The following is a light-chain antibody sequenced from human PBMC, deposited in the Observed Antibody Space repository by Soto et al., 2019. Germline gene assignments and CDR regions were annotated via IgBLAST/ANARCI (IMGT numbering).Light chain of an antibody. V-gene: IGKV3-20*01. CDR2: GAS. CDR1: QSVSSSY. Sequence: EIVLMQSPGTLSLSPGERATLSCRASQSVSSSYLAWYQQKPGQTPRLLIYGASSRATGIPDRFSGSGSGTDFTLTISTLEPEDFAVYYCQQYGSSTFTFGPGTKVDIK. CDR3: QQYGSSTFT. J-gene: IGKJ3*01.